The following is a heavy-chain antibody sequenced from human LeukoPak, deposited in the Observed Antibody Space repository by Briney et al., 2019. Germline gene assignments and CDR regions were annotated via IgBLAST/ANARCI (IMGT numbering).Heavy chain of an antibody. V-gene: IGHV3-21*01. CDR2: ISSSSTYI. Sequence: GSLRLSCAASGFTFSTYTMNWVRQAPGKGLEWVASISSSSTYINYEHSLKGRFTISRDNAKNSLYLQMNSLRAEDTAVYYCASQIFGVAHVYWGQGTLVTVSS. J-gene: IGHJ4*02. CDR3: ASQIFGVAHVY. D-gene: IGHD3-3*01. CDR1: GFTFSTYT.